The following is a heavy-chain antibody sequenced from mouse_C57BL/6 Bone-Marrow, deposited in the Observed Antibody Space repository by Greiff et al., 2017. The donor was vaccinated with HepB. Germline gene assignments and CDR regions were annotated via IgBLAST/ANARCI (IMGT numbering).Heavy chain of an antibody. CDR2: IYPGSGNT. V-gene: IGHV1-76*01. CDR3: ARGGSNYEAMDY. J-gene: IGHJ4*01. D-gene: IGHD2-5*01. Sequence: QVHVKQSGAELVRPGASVKLSCKASGYTFTDYYINWVKQRPGQGLEWIARIYPGSGNTYYNEKFKGKATLTAEKSSSTAYMQLSSLTSEDAAVYFCARGGSNYEAMDYGGQGTSVTVSS. CDR1: GYTFTDYY.